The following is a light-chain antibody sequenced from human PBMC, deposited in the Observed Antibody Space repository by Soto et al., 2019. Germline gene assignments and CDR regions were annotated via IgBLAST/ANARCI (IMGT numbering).Light chain of an antibody. CDR3: QQYNSYPWT. CDR2: HAS. J-gene: IGKJ1*01. Sequence: AVELSKSTYSLSASVGDRVTITCRASQGISSALAWYQQKPGKVPKLLIFHASNLESGVPSRFSGSGSGTEFTLTISSLQPDDFATYYCQQYNSYPWTFGQGTKVDIK. V-gene: IGKV1-13*02. CDR1: QGISSA.